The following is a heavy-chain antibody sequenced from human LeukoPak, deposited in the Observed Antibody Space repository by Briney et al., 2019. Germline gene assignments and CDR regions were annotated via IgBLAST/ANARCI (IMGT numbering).Heavy chain of an antibody. V-gene: IGHV4-39*01. Sequence: PSETLSLTCTVSGGSMSSSSYYWGWIRQPPGKGLEWIGSIYYSGSTYYNPSLKSRVTISVDTSKNQFSLKLSSVTAADTAVYYCARLPTVTFFEYWGQGTLVTVSS. J-gene: IGHJ4*02. CDR2: IYYSGST. CDR3: ARLPTVTFFEY. CDR1: GGSMSSSSYY. D-gene: IGHD4-17*01.